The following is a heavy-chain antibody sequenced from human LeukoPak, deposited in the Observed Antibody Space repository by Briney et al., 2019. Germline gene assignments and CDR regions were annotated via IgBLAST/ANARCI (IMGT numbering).Heavy chain of an antibody. CDR2: IDPSDSYT. CDR3: ARLGGLQQERDY. D-gene: IGHD6-13*01. V-gene: IGHV5-10-1*01. Sequence: GESLKISCKGSGYSFTSYWISWVRQMPGKGLEWMGRIDPSDSYTNYSPSFQGHVTISADQSISTAYLQWSSLKASDTAMYYCARLGGLQQERDYWGQGTLVTVSS. J-gene: IGHJ4*02. CDR1: GYSFTSYW.